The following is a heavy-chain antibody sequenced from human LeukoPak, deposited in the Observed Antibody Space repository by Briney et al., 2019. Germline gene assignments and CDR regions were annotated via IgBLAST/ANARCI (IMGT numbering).Heavy chain of an antibody. V-gene: IGHV1-69*05. J-gene: IGHJ6*03. Sequence: SVKVSCKASGGTFSGYAISWVRQAPGQGLEWMGGIIPIFGTANYAQKFQGRVTITTDESTSTAYMELSSLRSEDTAVYYCATEYCSSTSCVPNYYYYYMDVWGKGTTVTVSS. CDR3: ATEYCSSTSCVPNYYYYYMDV. D-gene: IGHD2-2*01. CDR2: IIPIFGTA. CDR1: GGTFSGYA.